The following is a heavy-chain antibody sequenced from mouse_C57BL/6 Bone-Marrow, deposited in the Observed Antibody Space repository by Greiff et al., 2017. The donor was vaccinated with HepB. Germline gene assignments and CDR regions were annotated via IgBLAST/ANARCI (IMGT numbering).Heavy chain of an antibody. CDR3: AIHYGSSLPAMDY. CDR1: GYTFTSYG. V-gene: IGHV1-81*01. Sequence: QVQLQQSGAELARPGASVKLSCKASGYTFTSYGISWVKQRTGQGLEWIGEIYPRSGNNYYNEKFKGKATLTADKSSSTAYMEIRSLTSKDSAVYYCAIHYGSSLPAMDYWGQGTSVTVSS. J-gene: IGHJ4*01. D-gene: IGHD1-1*01. CDR2: IYPRSGNN.